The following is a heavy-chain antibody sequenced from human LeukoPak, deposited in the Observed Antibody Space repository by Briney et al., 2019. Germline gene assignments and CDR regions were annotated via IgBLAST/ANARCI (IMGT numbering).Heavy chain of an antibody. CDR2: ISYDGSQK. J-gene: IGHJ4*02. CDR1: GFTLSNYA. V-gene: IGHV3-30-3*01. Sequence: GGSLRLSCAASGFTLSNYAMHWVRQDPGKGLEWVAIISYDGSQKYYADSVKGRFTISRGNSENTLFLQMNSLRAEDTAVYYCARANSSSWHNFNYWGQGTLVTVSS. D-gene: IGHD6-13*01. CDR3: ARANSSSWHNFNY.